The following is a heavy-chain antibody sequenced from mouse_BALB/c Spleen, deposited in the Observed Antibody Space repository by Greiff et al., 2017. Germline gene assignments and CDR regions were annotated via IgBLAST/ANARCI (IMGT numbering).Heavy chain of an antibody. CDR2: ISSGGST. Sequence: EVNLVESGGGLVKPGGSLKLSCAASGFTFSSYAMSWVRQTPEKRLEWVASISSGGSTYYPDSVKGRFTISRDNARNILYLQMSSLRSEDTAMYYCARGCYYYGSSYNYAMDYWGQGTSVTVSS. CDR1: GFTFSSYA. J-gene: IGHJ4*01. D-gene: IGHD1-1*01. V-gene: IGHV5-6-5*01. CDR3: ARGCYYYGSSYNYAMDY.